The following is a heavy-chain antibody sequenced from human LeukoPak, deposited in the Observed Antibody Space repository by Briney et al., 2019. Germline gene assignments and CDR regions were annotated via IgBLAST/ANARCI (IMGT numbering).Heavy chain of an antibody. Sequence: SVKVSCKASGGTFSSYAISWVRQAPGQGLEWMGRIIPILGIANYAQKFQGRVTITADKSTSTAYMELSSLRSEDTAVYYCAKPSKAAAGTGLDYWGQGTLVTVSS. D-gene: IGHD6-13*01. CDR3: AKPSKAAAGTGLDY. CDR1: GGTFSSYA. J-gene: IGHJ4*02. V-gene: IGHV1-69*04. CDR2: IIPILGIA.